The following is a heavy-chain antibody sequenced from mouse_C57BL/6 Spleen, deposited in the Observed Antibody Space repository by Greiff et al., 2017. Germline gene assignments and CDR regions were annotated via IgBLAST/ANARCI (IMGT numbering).Heavy chain of an antibody. CDR2: IYPGSGST. CDR1: GYTFTSYW. CDR3: ARSRGSSPAWFAY. D-gene: IGHD1-1*01. Sequence: VQLQQPGAELVKPGASVQMSCKASGYTFTSYWITWVKQRPGHGLEWIGDIYPGSGSTNYNEKFKSKATLTVDTSSSTAYMQLSSLTSEDSAVYYCARSRGSSPAWFAYWGQGTLVTVSA. J-gene: IGHJ3*01. V-gene: IGHV1-55*01.